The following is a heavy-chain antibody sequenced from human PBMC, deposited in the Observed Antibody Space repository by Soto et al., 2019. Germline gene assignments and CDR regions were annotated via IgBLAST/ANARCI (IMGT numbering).Heavy chain of an antibody. J-gene: IGHJ6*02. CDR3: AKYYSEEYYYYGMDV. V-gene: IGHV3-30*18. CDR2: ISYDGSNK. CDR1: GFTFSSYG. Sequence: GGSLRLSCAASGFTFSSYGMHWVRQAPGKGLEWVAVISYDGSNKYYADSVKGRFTISRDNSKNTLYLQMNSLRAEDTAVYYCAKYYSEEYYYYGMDVWGQGTTVTVSS. D-gene: IGHD3-16*01.